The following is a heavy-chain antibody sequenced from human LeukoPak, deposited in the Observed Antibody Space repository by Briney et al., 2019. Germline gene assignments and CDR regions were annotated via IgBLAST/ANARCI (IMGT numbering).Heavy chain of an antibody. V-gene: IGHV3-23*01. D-gene: IGHD6-13*01. CDR1: GFTFSSYA. CDR3: AKPRIASRGAEYFQH. CDR2: ISGSGGST. Sequence: GGSLRLSCAASGFTFSSYAMRWVRQAPGKGREWVSAISGSGGSTYYADSVKGRFTISRDNSKNTLYRQMNSLRAEDTAVYYCAKPRIASRGAEYFQHWGQGTLVTVSS. J-gene: IGHJ1*01.